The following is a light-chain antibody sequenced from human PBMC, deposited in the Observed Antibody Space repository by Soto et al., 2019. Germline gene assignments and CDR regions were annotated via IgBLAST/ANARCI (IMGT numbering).Light chain of an antibody. CDR1: SSDVGDYRY. V-gene: IGLV2-8*01. CDR2: EVS. CDR3: SSYADSNNLV. J-gene: IGLJ2*01. Sequence: QSALTQPPSASGSPGQSVTISCTGTSSDVGDYRYVSWYQQHPGKAPKLMIYEVSKRPSGVPDRFSGSKSGNTASLTVSGLQAEDEADYYCSSYADSNNLVFGGGTKLTVL.